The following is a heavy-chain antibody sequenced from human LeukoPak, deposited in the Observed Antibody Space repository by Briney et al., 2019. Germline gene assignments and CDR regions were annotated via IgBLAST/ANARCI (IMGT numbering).Heavy chain of an antibody. D-gene: IGHD1-7*01. CDR3: ARENWNYFGPPFDP. CDR1: GGSFSGYY. V-gene: IGHV4-34*01. Sequence: SETLSLTCAVYGGSFSGYYWSWIRQPPGKGLEWIGEINHSGSTNYNPSLKSRVTISVDTSKNQFSLKLSSVTAADTAVYYCARENWNYFGPPFDPWGQGTLVTVSS. J-gene: IGHJ5*02. CDR2: INHSGST.